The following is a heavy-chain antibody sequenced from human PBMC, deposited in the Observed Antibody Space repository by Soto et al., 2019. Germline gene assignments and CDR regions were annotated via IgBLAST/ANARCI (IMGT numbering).Heavy chain of an antibody. J-gene: IGHJ5*02. CDR1: GYTFTSYY. CDR2: INPSGGST. CDR3: ARDGDDSSGYYPNWFDP. Sequence: QVQLVQSGAEVKKPGASVKVSCKASGYTFTSYYMHWVRQAPGQGLEWMGIINPSGGSTSYAQKFQGRVTMTRDTSTSTVYMELSSLRSEDTAVYYCARDGDDSSGYYPNWFDPWGQGTLVTVSS. D-gene: IGHD3-22*01. V-gene: IGHV1-46*01.